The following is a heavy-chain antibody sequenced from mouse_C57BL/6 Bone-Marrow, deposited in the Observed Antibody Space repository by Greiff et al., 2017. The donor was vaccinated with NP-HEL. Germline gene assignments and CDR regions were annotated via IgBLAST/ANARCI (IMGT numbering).Heavy chain of an antibody. CDR3: TSSDDGFYWYFDV. Sequence: QVQLQQSGAELVRPGASVTLSCKASGYTFTDYEMHWVKQTPVHGLEWIGAIDPETGGTAYNQKFKGKAILTADKSSSTAYMELRSLTSEDSAVYYCTSSDDGFYWYFDVWGTGTTVTVSS. CDR2: IDPETGGT. J-gene: IGHJ1*03. CDR1: GYTFTDYE. D-gene: IGHD2-3*01. V-gene: IGHV1-15*01.